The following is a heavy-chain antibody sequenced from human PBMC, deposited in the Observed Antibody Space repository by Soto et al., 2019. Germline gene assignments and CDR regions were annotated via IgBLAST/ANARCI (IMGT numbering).Heavy chain of an antibody. CDR1: GFSLSSDGVG. D-gene: IGHD2-2*01. J-gene: IGHJ3*01. V-gene: IGHV2-5*02. CDR2: IYWDDDK. CDR3: AHAYGGTSWPNDAFDV. Sequence: QITLKESGPTLVKPTQTLTLTCTVSGFSLSSDGVGVAWIRQPPGKALEWLALIYWDDDKRYSPSLKTRLTISKDTSKNQVVLTVTNMDPVDTATYYCAHAYGGTSWPNDAFDVWGQGTVVTVSS.